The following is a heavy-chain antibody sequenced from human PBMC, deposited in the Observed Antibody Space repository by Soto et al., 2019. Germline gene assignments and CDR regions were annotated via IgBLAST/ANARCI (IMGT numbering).Heavy chain of an antibody. CDR1: GYTFTGYY. Sequence: ASVKVSCKASGYTFTGYYMHWVRQAPGQGLEWMGWINPNSGGTNYAQKFQGWVTMTRDTSISPAYMELSRLRSDDTAVYYCARERIQITIFGVVTPPGGYYGMDVWGQGTTVTVSS. V-gene: IGHV1-2*04. J-gene: IGHJ6*02. CDR2: INPNSGGT. CDR3: ARERIQITIFGVVTPPGGYYGMDV. D-gene: IGHD3-3*01.